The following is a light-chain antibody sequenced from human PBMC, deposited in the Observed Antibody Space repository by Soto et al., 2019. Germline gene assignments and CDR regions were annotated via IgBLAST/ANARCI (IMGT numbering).Light chain of an antibody. V-gene: IGKV1-9*01. Sequence: IQLTQSPSSLSASVGDRVTITCRASQGISSYLAWYQQKPGQAPKLLIYAASTLQGGVPSRFSDSGSGTEFTLTISSLQSEDFAVYYCQQYNNWPPWTFGQGTKVEIK. J-gene: IGKJ1*01. CDR2: AAS. CDR3: QQYNNWPPWT. CDR1: QGISSY.